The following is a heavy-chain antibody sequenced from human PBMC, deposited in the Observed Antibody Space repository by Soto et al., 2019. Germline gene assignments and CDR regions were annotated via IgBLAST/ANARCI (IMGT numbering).Heavy chain of an antibody. Sequence: GGSLRLSCSVSGFIFSTYGMNWVRQSPGKGLEWVSSISSSRSYIYYADSVRGRFTISRDNAKELLFLQMNSLRAEDTAVYYCARANAGTLDFVSVYPYAFDYWGPGTQVTVSS. CDR3: ARANAGTLDFVSVYPYAFDY. D-gene: IGHD3-3*01. CDR2: ISSSRSYI. V-gene: IGHV3-21*01. CDR1: GFIFSTYG. J-gene: IGHJ4*02.